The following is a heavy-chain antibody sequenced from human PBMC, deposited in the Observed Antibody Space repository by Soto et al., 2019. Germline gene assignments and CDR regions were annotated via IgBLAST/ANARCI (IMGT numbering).Heavy chain of an antibody. Sequence: EVRLLESGGGLERPGGSLRLSCEASGFTFFNFAMAWVRQAPGKGLEWVSGISDSGETSYADSIKGRVTIARDNSRNSLYLQISSIMAHDPALYSCATSLYRSAIMPCFDRWGQGTRVTVAS. CDR3: ATSLYRSAIMPCFDR. D-gene: IGHD2-2*01. J-gene: IGHJ5*02. CDR1: GFTFFNFA. CDR2: ISDSGET. V-gene: IGHV3-23*01.